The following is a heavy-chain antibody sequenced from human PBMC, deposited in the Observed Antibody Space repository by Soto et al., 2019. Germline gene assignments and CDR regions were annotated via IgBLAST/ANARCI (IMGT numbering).Heavy chain of an antibody. CDR3: ARGRSSPNFDP. V-gene: IGHV1-69*01. CDR1: GGTFTNYV. J-gene: IGHJ5*02. Sequence: QVQLVQSGAEVRKPGSSVKVSCKISGGTFTNYVISWLRQAPGQGLEWMGGLIPIFGAANLAQPFQGRVTITADESTSTVNMELSSITSEDTAVYYCARGRSSPNFDPWGQGTLVTVSS. CDR2: LIPIFGAA. D-gene: IGHD6-6*01.